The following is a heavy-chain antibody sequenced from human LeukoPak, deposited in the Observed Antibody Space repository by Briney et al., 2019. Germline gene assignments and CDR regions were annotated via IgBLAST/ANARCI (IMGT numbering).Heavy chain of an antibody. CDR2: ISSSSSTI. D-gene: IGHD6-13*01. CDR1: GFTFSSYS. CDR3: ARGGGTYSSSWYDY. J-gene: IGHJ4*02. V-gene: IGHV3-48*01. Sequence: GGSLRLSCAASGFTFSSYSMNWVRQAPGKGLEWVSYISSSSSTIYYADSVKGRFTISRDNSKNTLYLQMNSLRAEDTAVYYCARGGGTYSSSWYDYWGQGTLVIVSS.